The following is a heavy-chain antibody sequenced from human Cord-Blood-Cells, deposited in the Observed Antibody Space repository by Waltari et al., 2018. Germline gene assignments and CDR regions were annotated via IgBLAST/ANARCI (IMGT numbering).Heavy chain of an antibody. CDR2: IYSGGST. D-gene: IGHD2-15*01. J-gene: IGHJ4*02. CDR1: GFTVSRNY. CDR3: ARVKVVVAATVFDY. V-gene: IGHV3-53*01. Sequence: EVQLVESGGGLIQPGGSLRLSCAASGFTVSRNYMSWVRQAPGKGLEWVSVIYSGGSTYYADSVKGRFTISRDNSKNTLYLQMNSLRAEDTAVYYCARVKVVVAATVFDYWGQGTLVTVSS.